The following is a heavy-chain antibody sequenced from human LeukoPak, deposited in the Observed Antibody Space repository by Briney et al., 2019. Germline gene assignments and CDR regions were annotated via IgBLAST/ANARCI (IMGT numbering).Heavy chain of an antibody. Sequence: SETLSLTCTVSGGSISSYYWSWIRQPAGKGLEWIARTYTSGSTNYNPSLKSRVTMSVDTSKNQFSLKLSSVTAADTAVYYCSREGITGTTGDAFDIWGQGTMVTVSS. CDR3: SREGITGTTGDAFDI. J-gene: IGHJ3*02. CDR2: TYTSGST. D-gene: IGHD1-7*01. CDR1: GGSISSYY. V-gene: IGHV4-4*07.